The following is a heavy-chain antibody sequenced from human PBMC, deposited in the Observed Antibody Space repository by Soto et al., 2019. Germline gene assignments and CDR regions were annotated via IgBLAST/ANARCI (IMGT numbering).Heavy chain of an antibody. V-gene: IGHV3-30*19. D-gene: IGHD3-16*01. CDR3: ARWGTTGGLDV. Sequence: QVQLVESGGGVVQPGTSLRLSCVGSGFTFRSYVIHWVRQAPDKGLEWGALTSYDGSNKYYDDSVKGRFTNSRDNSRNTLDLQMDSLRLEDTSLYYCARWGTTGGLDVWGKGTLVSVSS. CDR2: TSYDGSNK. CDR1: GFTFRSYV. J-gene: IGHJ4*02.